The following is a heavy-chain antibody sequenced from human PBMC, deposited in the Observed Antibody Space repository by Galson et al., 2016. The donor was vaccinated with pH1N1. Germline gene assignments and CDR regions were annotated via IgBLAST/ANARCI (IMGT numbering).Heavy chain of an antibody. CDR2: INPNSGGR. V-gene: IGHV1-2*02. CDR3: ARGSGYSGYDPENYFDY. Sequence: SVKVSCKASGYTFTGYYMHWVRQAPGQGLEWMGWINPNSGGRNYAQKFQGRVTMTRDTSISTAYMELSRLRSDDTAVYSCARGSGYSGYDPENYFDYWGQGTLGTVSS. J-gene: IGHJ4*02. CDR1: GYTFTGYY. D-gene: IGHD5-12*01.